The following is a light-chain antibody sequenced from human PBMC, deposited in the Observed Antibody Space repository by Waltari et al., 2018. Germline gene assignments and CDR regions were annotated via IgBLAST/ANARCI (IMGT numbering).Light chain of an antibody. CDR2: ASS. J-gene: IGKJ1*01. V-gene: IGKV1-39*01. Sequence: DFQMTQSLSSLSASVGDRVTITCRASQYISTYLNWYQHKPGKGPNLLIYASSTLQSGVPSRFSGSGSGTDFTFTISSLQLEDFAAYYCQQSYDTPRTFGQGTKVEVK. CDR3: QQSYDTPRT. CDR1: QYISTY.